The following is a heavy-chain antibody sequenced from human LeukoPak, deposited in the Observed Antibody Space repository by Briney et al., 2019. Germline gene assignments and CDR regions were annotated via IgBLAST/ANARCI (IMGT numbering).Heavy chain of an antibody. CDR2: INAGNGNT. CDR1: GYTFTKYA. J-gene: IGHJ6*02. D-gene: IGHD3-10*01. Sequence: ASVKVSCKASGYTFTKYAMHWVRQAPGQRLEWMGWINAGNGNTKYSQKFQGRVTITRDTSASTAHMELSSLRSEDTAVYYCARIPVDPNIAIRESYYYYGMDVWGQGTTVTVS. CDR3: ARIPVDPNIAIRESYYYYGMDV. V-gene: IGHV1-3*01.